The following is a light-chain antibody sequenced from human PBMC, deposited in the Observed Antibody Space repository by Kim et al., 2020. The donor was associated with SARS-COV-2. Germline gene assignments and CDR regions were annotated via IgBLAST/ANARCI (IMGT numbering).Light chain of an antibody. V-gene: IGLV2-23*02. CDR2: EVS. CDR3: CSYAGSSTYV. CDR1: SSDVGSYNL. Sequence: GQSITISCTGTSSDVGSYNLVSWYQQHPGKAPKLMIYEVSKRPSGVSDRFSGSKSGNTASLTISGLQAEDEADYYCCSYAGSSTYVFGTGTKVTVL. J-gene: IGLJ1*01.